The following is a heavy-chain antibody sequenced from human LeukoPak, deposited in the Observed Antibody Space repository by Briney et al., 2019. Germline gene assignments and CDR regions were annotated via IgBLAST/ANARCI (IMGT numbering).Heavy chain of an antibody. J-gene: IGHJ6*03. CDR3: ARGRAEHPDYYYYYYMDV. CDR1: GYTFTSQY. CDR2: INPSGGST. D-gene: IGHD2-21*01. V-gene: IGHV1-46*01. Sequence: GASVKVSCKASGYTFTSQYMHWVRQAPGQGLEWMGIINPSGGSTSYAQKFQGRITMTRDTSISTAYMELSRLRSDDTAVYYCARGRAEHPDYYYYYYMDVWGKGTTVTVSS.